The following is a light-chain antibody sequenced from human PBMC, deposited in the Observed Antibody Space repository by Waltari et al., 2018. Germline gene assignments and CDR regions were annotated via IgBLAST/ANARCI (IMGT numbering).Light chain of an antibody. V-gene: IGKV3-20*01. CDR3: QQYNNWPLT. CDR2: GAS. Sequence: EIVLTQSPGTLSLSPGERATLSCRASQSVSSSYLAWYQQKPGQAPRLLIYGASSRATGIPDRFSGSGSGTEFTLTISRLQSEDFAVYYCQQYNNWPLTFGGGTKVEI. CDR1: QSVSSSY. J-gene: IGKJ4*01.